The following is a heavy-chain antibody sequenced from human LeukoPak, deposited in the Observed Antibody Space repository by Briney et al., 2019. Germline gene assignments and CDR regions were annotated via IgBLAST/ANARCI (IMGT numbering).Heavy chain of an antibody. D-gene: IGHD2-2*02. Sequence: GSLRLSCAASGFTFSSYAMSWVCQAPGKGLEWVSAISGSGGSTYYADSVKGRFTISRDNSKNTLYLQMNSLRAEDTAVYYCAKSVGRVPAAIPRDRYFDYWGQGTLVTVSS. V-gene: IGHV3-23*01. CDR1: GFTFSSYA. CDR2: ISGSGGST. J-gene: IGHJ4*02. CDR3: AKSVGRVPAAIPRDRYFDY.